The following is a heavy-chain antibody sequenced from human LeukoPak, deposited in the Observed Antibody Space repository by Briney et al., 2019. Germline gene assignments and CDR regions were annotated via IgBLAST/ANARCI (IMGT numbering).Heavy chain of an antibody. Sequence: GRTLRLSCAVSVVLFSTYEMNWVPRAPGKGLEWVSYIGPSDSPKFYEDSVKGRFTISRDDAQNTLCLDRSRLTAEDTGVYFCARGDLHADFWGHGTLATVSS. J-gene: IGHJ5*01. V-gene: IGHV3-48*03. CDR3: ARGDLHADF. CDR2: IGPSDSPK. CDR1: VVLFSTYE.